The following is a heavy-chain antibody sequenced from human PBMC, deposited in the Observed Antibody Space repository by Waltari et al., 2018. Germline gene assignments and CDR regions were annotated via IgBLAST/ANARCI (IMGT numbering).Heavy chain of an antibody. Sequence: QVQLAQSGAAVGKPGASVNVPCRASGYTFIDSYIHWVRQAPGQGLEWMGRINTKSGDISYAQRFEGRVTMTRDTSIRTAYMELSDLRSDDTAMYYCAREPQWLVPNWYFDLWGRGTLVTVSS. V-gene: IGHV1-2*06. J-gene: IGHJ2*01. CDR3: AREPQWLVPNWYFDL. D-gene: IGHD6-19*01. CDR2: INTKSGDI. CDR1: GYTFIDSY.